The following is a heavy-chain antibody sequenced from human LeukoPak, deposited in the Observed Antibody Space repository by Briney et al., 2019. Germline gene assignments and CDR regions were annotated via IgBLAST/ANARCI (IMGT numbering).Heavy chain of an antibody. V-gene: IGHV1-46*01. Sequence: ASVKVSCKATGYTFTSHYMHWVRQAPGQGLEWTGIINPSGGSTSYAQKFQGRVTMTRDTSTSTVYMELSSLRSEDTAVYYCAREPVVVPVAFKVDGMDVWGQGTTVTVSS. CDR2: INPSGGST. CDR1: GYTFTSHY. CDR3: AREPVVVPVAFKVDGMDV. D-gene: IGHD2-2*01. J-gene: IGHJ6*02.